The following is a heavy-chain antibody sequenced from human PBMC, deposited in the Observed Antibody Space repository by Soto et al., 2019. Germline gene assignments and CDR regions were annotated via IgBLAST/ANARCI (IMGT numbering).Heavy chain of an antibody. CDR3: ARLHYFGSGNYYDGFDY. D-gene: IGHD3-10*01. CDR1: GYSFTTYW. CDR2: IYPGDSDT. V-gene: IGHV5-51*01. J-gene: IGHJ4*02. Sequence: LGESLKISCKGSGYSFTTYWIAWVRQMPGKGLEYMGIIYPGDSDTRYSPSFQGQVTISADKSISTAYLQWSSLKASDTAMYFCARLHYFGSGNYYDGFDYWGQGTLVTVSS.